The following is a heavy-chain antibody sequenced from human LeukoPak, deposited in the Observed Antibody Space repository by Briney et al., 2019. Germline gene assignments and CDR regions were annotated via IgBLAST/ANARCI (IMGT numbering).Heavy chain of an antibody. Sequence: SETLSLTCTVSGYSISSGYYWGWIRQPPGKGLEWIGSIYHTRSTYYNLSLKSRVTISVDTSKNQFSLKLSSATAADTAVYYCARLHGYSYGYIAYWGQGTLVTVSS. D-gene: IGHD5-18*01. CDR3: ARLHGYSYGYIAY. CDR2: IYHTRST. CDR1: GYSISSGYY. V-gene: IGHV4-38-2*02. J-gene: IGHJ4*02.